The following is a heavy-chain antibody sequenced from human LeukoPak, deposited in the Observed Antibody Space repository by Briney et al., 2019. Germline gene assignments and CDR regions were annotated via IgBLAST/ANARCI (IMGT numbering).Heavy chain of an antibody. D-gene: IGHD4-23*01. CDR2: INPNSGGT. CDR3: AREGYTGNCPAD. V-gene: IGHV1-2*02. CDR1: EYTFTGYY. Sequence: GASVKVSCKASEYTFTGYYMHWVRQAPGQGLEWMGWINPNSGGTKYAKKFQDRVTMTSDTSIGTAYIELSRLRSDDTAVYFCAREGYTGNCPADWGQGTLVTVSS. J-gene: IGHJ4*02.